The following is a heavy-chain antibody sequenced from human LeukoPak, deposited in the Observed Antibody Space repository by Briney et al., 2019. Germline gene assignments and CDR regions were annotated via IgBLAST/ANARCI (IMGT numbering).Heavy chain of an antibody. Sequence: RGSLRLSCAASGFTFSNYDMNWVRQAPGKGLEWVSYISFSSGTIYYADSVKGRFTISRDNAKNSLYLQMNSLRAEDTAVYYCARGRNKYDILTGYPEYFQHWGQGTLVTVSS. J-gene: IGHJ1*01. CDR1: GFTFSNYD. CDR3: ARGRNKYDILTGYPEYFQH. V-gene: IGHV3-48*04. D-gene: IGHD3-9*01. CDR2: ISFSSGTI.